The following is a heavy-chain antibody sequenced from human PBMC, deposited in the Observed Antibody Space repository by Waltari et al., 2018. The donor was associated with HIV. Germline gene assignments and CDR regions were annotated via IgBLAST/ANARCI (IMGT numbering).Heavy chain of an antibody. D-gene: IGHD3-16*01. CDR1: GYSFRSYS. V-gene: IGHV1-18*04. Sequence: QIQLVESGGEMKKTGASVKVSCKASGYSFRSYSISWVRQAPGQGLEWMGWISGYNYTTKYAEKFQGRVTMTTDTSTSTAYMELRNLRSDDTAMYYCARVESMLRVVHFDYWGQGTLVTVSS. CDR2: ISGYNYTT. J-gene: IGHJ4*02. CDR3: ARVESMLRVVHFDY.